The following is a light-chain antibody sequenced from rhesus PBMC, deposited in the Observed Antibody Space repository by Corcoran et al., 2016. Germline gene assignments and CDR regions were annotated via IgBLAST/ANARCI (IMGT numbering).Light chain of an antibody. V-gene: IGKV1S8*01. Sequence: DIQMTQSPSSLSASIGDRVTITCRASQEITNELAWYQQKPGEIPMFLMYEASTLQSGIPSRFSGSGSGTAFTLTLSSLQPEYFATYYCPHYYRLPYSFGQGPRVEL. CDR2: EAS. J-gene: IGKJ2*01. CDR3: PHYYRLPYS. CDR1: QEITNE.